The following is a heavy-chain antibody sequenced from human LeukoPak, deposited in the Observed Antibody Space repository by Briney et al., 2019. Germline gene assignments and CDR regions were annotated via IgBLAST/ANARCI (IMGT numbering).Heavy chain of an antibody. Sequence: PGGSLRLSCAASGFTFSSYSMNWVRQAPGKGLEWIGEINHSGSTNYNPSLKSRVTISVDTSKNQFSLKLSSVTAADTAVYYCARASRFCVFDYWGQGTLVTVSS. CDR3: ARASRFCVFDY. CDR1: GFTFSSYS. D-gene: IGHD3-16*01. V-gene: IGHV4-34*01. CDR2: INHSGST. J-gene: IGHJ4*02.